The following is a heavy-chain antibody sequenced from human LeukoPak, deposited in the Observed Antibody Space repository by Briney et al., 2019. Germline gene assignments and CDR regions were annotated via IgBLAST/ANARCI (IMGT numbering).Heavy chain of an antibody. J-gene: IGHJ4*02. D-gene: IGHD1-26*01. CDR3: ARDLSGRYWFG. CDR2: IYYSGST. CDR1: GGSISSYY. V-gene: IGHV4-59*01. Sequence: SETLSLTCTVSGGSISSYYWSWIRQAPGKGLEWIGYIYYSGSTNYNPSLKSRVTISVDTSKNQFSLKLSSVTAADTAVYYCARDLSGRYWFGWGQGTLVTVSS.